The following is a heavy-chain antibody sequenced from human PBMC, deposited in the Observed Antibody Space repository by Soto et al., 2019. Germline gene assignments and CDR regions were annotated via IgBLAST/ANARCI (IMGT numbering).Heavy chain of an antibody. V-gene: IGHV4-39*01. D-gene: IGHD3-3*01. Sequence: QLQLQESGPGLVKPSETLSLTCTVSGGSINTNGYYWAWIRQPPGKGLEWIGSIYYSGTTYYKSSLKSRVILSSDMSKNQFSLRLTSVTAPDTAVYSCARHHSGFYDSWGQGTLVTVSS. CDR2: IYYSGTT. J-gene: IGHJ5*02. CDR1: GGSINTNGYY. CDR3: ARHHSGFYDS.